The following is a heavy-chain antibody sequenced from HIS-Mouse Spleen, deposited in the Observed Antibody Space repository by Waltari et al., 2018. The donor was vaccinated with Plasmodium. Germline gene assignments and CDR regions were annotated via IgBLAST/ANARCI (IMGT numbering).Heavy chain of an antibody. CDR2: IKQDGSEK. V-gene: IGHV3-7*01. CDR3: AREGGKGLLWFGEPNGYFDY. D-gene: IGHD3-10*01. J-gene: IGHJ4*02. Sequence: WVANIKQDGSEKYYVDSVKGRFTISRDNAKNSLYLQRNSLRAEDTAGYYCAREGGKGLLWFGEPNGYFDYWGQGTLVTVSS.